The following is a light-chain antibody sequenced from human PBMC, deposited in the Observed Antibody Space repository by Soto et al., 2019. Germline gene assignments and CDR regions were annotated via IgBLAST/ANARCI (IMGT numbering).Light chain of an antibody. CDR3: QQYYSTPT. V-gene: IGKV4-1*01. CDR2: WAS. J-gene: IGKJ1*01. Sequence: DIVMTQSPDSLAVSLGERATINCKSSQSVLYSSNNKNYLAWYQQKPGQPPKLLIYWASTRESGVPDRLSGSGSGTDFTLTISSLQAEDVADYYCQQYYSTPTFGQGTKVEIK. CDR1: QSVLYSSNNKNY.